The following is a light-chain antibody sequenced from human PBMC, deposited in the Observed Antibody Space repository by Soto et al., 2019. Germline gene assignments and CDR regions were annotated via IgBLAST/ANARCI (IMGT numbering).Light chain of an antibody. CDR2: AAS. CDR3: QQSYSTLRT. CDR1: QSISNY. J-gene: IGKJ1*01. V-gene: IGKV1-39*01. Sequence: DFQMTQSPSSLSASVGGRVTITCRASQSISNYLNWYQQKPGKAPKLLIYAASSLQSGVPSRFSGSGSGTDFTLTISSLQPEDFATYYCQQSYSTLRTFGQGTKVDIK.